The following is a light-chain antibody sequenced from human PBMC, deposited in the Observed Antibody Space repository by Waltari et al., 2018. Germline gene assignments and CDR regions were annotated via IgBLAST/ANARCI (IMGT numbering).Light chain of an antibody. CDR3: QQYDISPLT. CDR2: GAS. V-gene: IGKV3-20*01. J-gene: IGKJ4*01. CDR1: QTVRTTY. Sequence: CRASQTVRTTYLAWYQQKPGQAPTRLIYGASSRATGIPDRFSGSGSGTDFSLTISSLEPEDFAVYYCQQYDISPLTFGGGTKVEIK.